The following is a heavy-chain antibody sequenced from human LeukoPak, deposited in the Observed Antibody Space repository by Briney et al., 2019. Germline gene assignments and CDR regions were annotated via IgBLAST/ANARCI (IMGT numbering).Heavy chain of an antibody. Sequence: GGSLRLSCAASGFTVRNSYMSWVRQAPGKGLEWVSVIYSGGSTYYADSVKGRFTISRDNSKNTLYLQMNSLRAEDTAVYFCATGERMVRGDGVDYWGQGNLVTVSS. CDR3: ATGERMVRGDGVDY. V-gene: IGHV3-66*01. J-gene: IGHJ4*02. CDR2: IYSGGST. CDR1: GFTVRNSY. D-gene: IGHD3-10*01.